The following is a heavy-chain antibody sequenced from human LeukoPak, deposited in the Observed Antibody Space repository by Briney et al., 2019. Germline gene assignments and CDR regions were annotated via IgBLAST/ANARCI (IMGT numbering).Heavy chain of an antibody. Sequence: GGSLRLSCAASGFTVSSNYMSWVRQAPGKGLEWVSVIYSGGATYYTDSVKGRFTISRDNSKNTLYLQMNSLRAEDTAVYYCAKTTDWRAPDDPWGQGTLVTVSS. CDR1: GFTVSSNY. V-gene: IGHV3-53*01. CDR2: IYSGGAT. J-gene: IGHJ5*02. D-gene: IGHD1-1*01. CDR3: AKTTDWRAPDDP.